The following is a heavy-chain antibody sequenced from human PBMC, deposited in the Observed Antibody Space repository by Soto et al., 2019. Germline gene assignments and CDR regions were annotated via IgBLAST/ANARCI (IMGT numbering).Heavy chain of an antibody. D-gene: IGHD1-20*01. Sequence: SETLSLTCTVSGGSISSGDDFWTWIRQPPGKGLEWIGYFYYSGSTYYIPSLSRRLTMSVDTSKNQFSLKLSSVTAADTAVYYCARDRAKWKDYYYYGMDVWGQGTTVTVS. CDR2: FYYSGST. J-gene: IGHJ6*02. V-gene: IGHV4-30-4*01. CDR1: GGSISSGDDF. CDR3: ARDRAKWKDYYYYGMDV.